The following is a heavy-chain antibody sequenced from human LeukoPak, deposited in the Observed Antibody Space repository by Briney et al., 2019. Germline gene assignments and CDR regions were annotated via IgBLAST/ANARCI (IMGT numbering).Heavy chain of an antibody. V-gene: IGHV3-30-3*01. CDR3: ARDRRRRTYYYDSSGYYFGDY. J-gene: IGHJ4*02. CDR2: ISYDGSNK. CDR1: GFTFSSYA. D-gene: IGHD3-22*01. Sequence: GGSLGLSCAASGFTFSSYAMHWVRQAPGKGLEWVAVISYDGSNKYYADSVKGRFTISRDNSKNTLYLQMNSLRAEDTAVYYCARDRRRRTYYYDSSGYYFGDYWGQGTLVTVSS.